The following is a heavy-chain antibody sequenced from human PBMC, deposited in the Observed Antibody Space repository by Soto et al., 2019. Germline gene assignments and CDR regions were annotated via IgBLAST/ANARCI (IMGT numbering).Heavy chain of an antibody. CDR1: GGSLSSYS. J-gene: IGHJ5*02. Sequence: SETLSLTCTVYGGSLSSYSWNWIRQPPGKGLEWIGYVYYSGSTNYNPSLKSRVTISVDTSKNQFSLKLSSVTAADTAVYYCARLLWSHPNWFVPWGPGTLVTVSS. V-gene: IGHV4-59*08. CDR2: VYYSGST. D-gene: IGHD3-10*01. CDR3: ARLLWSHPNWFVP.